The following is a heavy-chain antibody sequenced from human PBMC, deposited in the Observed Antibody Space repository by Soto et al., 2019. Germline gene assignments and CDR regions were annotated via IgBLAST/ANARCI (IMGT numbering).Heavy chain of an antibody. D-gene: IGHD3-9*01. J-gene: IGHJ4*02. CDR1: GFTFSSYG. CDR3: ASDLNELRYFECLDY. CDR2: IWYDGSNK. V-gene: IGHV3-33*01. Sequence: GGSLRLSCAASGFTFSSYGMHWVRQAPGKGLEWVAVIWYDGSNKYYADSVKGRFTISRDNSKNTLYLQMNSLRAEDTAVYYCASDLNELRYFECLDYWGQGTLVTVSS.